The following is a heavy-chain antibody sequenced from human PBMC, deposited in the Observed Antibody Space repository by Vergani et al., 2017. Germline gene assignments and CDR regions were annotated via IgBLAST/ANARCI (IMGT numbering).Heavy chain of an antibody. Sequence: EVQLVQSGAEVKTPGESLKISCKGSGYSFTSYWISWVRQMPGKGLEWMGRIDPSDSYTNYSPSFQGHVTISADKSISTAYLQWSSLKASDTAMYYCATVVVVAASPHYYYYMDVWGKGTTVTVSS. J-gene: IGHJ6*03. CDR3: ATVVVVAASPHYYYYMDV. D-gene: IGHD2-15*01. CDR1: GYSFTSYW. V-gene: IGHV5-10-1*01. CDR2: IDPSDSYT.